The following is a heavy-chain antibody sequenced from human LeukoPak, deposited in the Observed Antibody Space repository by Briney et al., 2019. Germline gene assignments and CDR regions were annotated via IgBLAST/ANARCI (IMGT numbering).Heavy chain of an antibody. D-gene: IGHD3-10*01. CDR2: IYYSGST. V-gene: IGHV4-59*11. Sequence: SETLSLTCTVSGGSISSHYWSWIRQPPGKGVEWIGYIYYSGSTNYNPSLKSRVTISVDTSKNQFSLKLSSVTAADTAVYYCARGYMDVWGKGTTVTVSS. CDR3: ARGYMDV. J-gene: IGHJ6*03. CDR1: GGSISSHY.